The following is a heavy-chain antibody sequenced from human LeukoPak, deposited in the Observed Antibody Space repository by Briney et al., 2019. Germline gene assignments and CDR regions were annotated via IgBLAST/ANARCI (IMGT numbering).Heavy chain of an antibody. CDR2: ISSSSSYI. CDR3: AKDKDMALDI. V-gene: IGHV3-21*01. Sequence: GGSLRLSCAASGFTFDDYAMHWVRQAPGKGLEWVSSISSSSSYIYYADSVKGRFTISRDNAKNSLYLQMNSLRAEDTAVYCCAKDKDMALDIWGQGTMVTVSS. J-gene: IGHJ3*02. CDR1: GFTFDDYA. D-gene: IGHD2-15*01.